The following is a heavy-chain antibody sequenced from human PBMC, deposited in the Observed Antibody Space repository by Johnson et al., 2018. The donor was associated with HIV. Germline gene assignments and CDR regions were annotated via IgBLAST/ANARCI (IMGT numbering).Heavy chain of an antibody. J-gene: IGHJ3*02. CDR1: GFTFDDYG. D-gene: IGHD4-17*01. CDR3: ARANSYGDYRAKAFDI. V-gene: IGHV3-7*01. Sequence: VQLVESGGGLVQPGVSLRLSCAASGFTFDDYGMSWVRQAPGKGLEWVANIKQDGSEKYYVDSVKGRFTISRDNAKNSLYLQMNSLRAEDTAVYYCARANSYGDYRAKAFDI. CDR2: IKQDGSEK.